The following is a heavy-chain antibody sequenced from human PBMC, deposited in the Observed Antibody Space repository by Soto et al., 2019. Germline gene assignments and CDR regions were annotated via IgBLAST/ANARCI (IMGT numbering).Heavy chain of an antibody. CDR1: GGSISSSSYY. D-gene: IGHD5-18*01. J-gene: IGHJ4*02. Sequence: QLQLQESGPGLVKPSETLSLTCTVSGGSISSSSYYWGWIRQPPGKGLEWIGSIYYSGSTYYKPSLNSQVTISVDTPKNQFSLKSSSVTAADTAVYYCARHWRYSYGYPYYFDYWGQGTLVTVSS. V-gene: IGHV4-39*01. CDR3: ARHWRYSYGYPYYFDY. CDR2: IYYSGST.